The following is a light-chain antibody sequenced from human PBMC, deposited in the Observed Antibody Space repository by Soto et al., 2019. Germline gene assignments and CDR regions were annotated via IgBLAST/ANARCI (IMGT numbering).Light chain of an antibody. CDR1: WSVSLN. CDR2: GEX. J-gene: IGKJ5*01. CDR3: QHYNNLPTRT. Sequence: SVLTQSPGTLSLSPGERATVPXRTSWSVSLNFAWYQQKPVXXPRHXXXGEXTRATVIPARFSGSGSGTEFTLNIISMNSAYFAGSYCQHYNNLPTRTFGQGTRLEIK. V-gene: IGKV3D-15*01.